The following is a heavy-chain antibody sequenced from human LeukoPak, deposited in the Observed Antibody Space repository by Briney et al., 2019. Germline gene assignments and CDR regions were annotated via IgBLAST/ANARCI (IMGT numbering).Heavy chain of an antibody. CDR1: GFTVSSNY. Sequence: PGGSLRLSCAASGFTVSSNYMSWVRQAPGKGLEWVSFIYSGGSAYYADSVKGRFTISRDNAKNSLYLQMNSLRAEDTAVYYCAREEGGYSYGYYYWGQGTLVTVSS. CDR3: AREEGGYSYGYYY. J-gene: IGHJ4*02. D-gene: IGHD5-18*01. CDR2: IYSGGSA. V-gene: IGHV3-53*01.